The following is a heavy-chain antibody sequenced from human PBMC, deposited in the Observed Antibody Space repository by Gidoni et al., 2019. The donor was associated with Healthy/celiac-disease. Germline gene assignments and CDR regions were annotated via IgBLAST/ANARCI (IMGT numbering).Heavy chain of an antibody. CDR3: ARDRFGELWGGFDP. CDR1: GGSISSYY. D-gene: IGHD3-10*01. Sequence: QVQLQESGPGLVKPSETLSLTCTVSGGSISSYYWSWIRQPPGKGLEWIGYIYYSGSTNYNPSLKSRVTISVDTSKNQFSLKLSSVTAADTAVYYCARDRFGELWGGFDPWGQGTLVTVSS. J-gene: IGHJ5*02. CDR2: IYYSGST. V-gene: IGHV4-59*01.